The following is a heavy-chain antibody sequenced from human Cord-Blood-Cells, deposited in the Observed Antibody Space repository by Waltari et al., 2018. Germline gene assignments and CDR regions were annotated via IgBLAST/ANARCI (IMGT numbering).Heavy chain of an antibody. J-gene: IGHJ5*02. Sequence: QVQLVQSGAEVKKPGASVKVSCKASGYTFTGYYMHWVRQAPGQGLEWMGWINPNSGGTNYAQKFQGRVTMTRDTSISTAYMELSRLRSDDTAVYYCARGDIVATIPNWFDPWGQGTLVTVSS. V-gene: IGHV1-2*02. D-gene: IGHD5-12*01. CDR1: GYTFTGYY. CDR2: INPNSGGT. CDR3: ARGDIVATIPNWFDP.